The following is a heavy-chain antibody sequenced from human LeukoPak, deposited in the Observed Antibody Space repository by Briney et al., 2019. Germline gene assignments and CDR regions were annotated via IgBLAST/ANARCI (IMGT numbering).Heavy chain of an antibody. D-gene: IGHD3-16*02. J-gene: IGHJ4*02. CDR2: IKQDGSEK. Sequence: GGSLRLSCAASGFTFSSYWMSWVRQAPGKGLEWVANIKQDGSEKYYVDSLKGRFTISRDNAKNSLYLQMNSLRAEDTAVYFCARVLGELSLEATYYFDYWGQGTLVTVSS. CDR1: GFTFSSYW. CDR3: ARVLGELSLEATYYFDY. V-gene: IGHV3-7*01.